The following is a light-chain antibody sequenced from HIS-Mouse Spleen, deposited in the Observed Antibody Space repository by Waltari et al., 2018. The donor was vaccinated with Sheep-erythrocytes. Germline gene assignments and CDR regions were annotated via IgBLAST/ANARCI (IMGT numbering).Light chain of an antibody. J-gene: IGLJ1*01. V-gene: IGLV2-23*02. CDR1: SSDVGSYNL. CDR2: EVS. CDR3: CSYAGSSTYV. Sequence: QSALTQPASVSGSPGQSITISCTGTSSDVGSYNLVSWYQQHPGKDPELMLFEVSNRPSGVSQSFSCSTSGNTASLTISGLQAEDEADYYCCSYAGSSTYVFGTGTKVTVL.